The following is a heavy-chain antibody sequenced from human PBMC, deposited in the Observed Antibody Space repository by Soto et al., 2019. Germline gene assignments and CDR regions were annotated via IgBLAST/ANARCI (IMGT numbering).Heavy chain of an antibody. J-gene: IGHJ5*02. CDR3: VKVSKGPAGSGSYYTVYWFDP. CDR1: GFTVSSNY. D-gene: IGHD3-10*01. CDR2: IRSGGST. V-gene: IGHV3-53*05. Sequence: GSLRLSWAASGFTVSSNYMSGGRQAPGKGLEWVSVIRSGGSTYYADSVKGRFTISRDNSKNTLYLQMSSLRAEDTAVYYCVKVSKGPAGSGSYYTVYWFDPWGQGPLLTVSS.